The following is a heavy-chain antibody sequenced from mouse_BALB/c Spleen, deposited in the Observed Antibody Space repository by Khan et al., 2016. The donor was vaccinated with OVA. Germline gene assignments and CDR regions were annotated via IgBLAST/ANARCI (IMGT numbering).Heavy chain of an antibody. CDR3: ARGYFGNYEFVY. Sequence: QVQLQQSGAELVKPGASVKLSCKTSGYTFTRTWIQWVKQRPGQGLGWIGQIFPGTGTTYYNENFKGKATLTVDTSSSTAYMQLSSLTSEDSAVYFWARGYFGNYEFVYWGQGTLVTVSP. CDR2: IFPGTGTT. CDR1: GYTFTRTW. D-gene: IGHD2-1*01. J-gene: IGHJ3*01. V-gene: IGHV1S132*01.